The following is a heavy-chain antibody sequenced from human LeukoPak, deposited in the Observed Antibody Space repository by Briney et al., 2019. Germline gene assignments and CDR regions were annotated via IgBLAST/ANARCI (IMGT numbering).Heavy chain of an antibody. V-gene: IGHV4-38-2*02. CDR3: ALSSCSGHNRYSGEGFDN. CDR1: GYSISSGYY. Sequence: PSETLSLTCSVSGYSISSGYYWGWIRQSPGKGLEYIGSIYHSGSIYYNPSLKSRITLSLDTSTNHFSLNLSSVTAADTAVYYCALSSCSGHNRYSGEGFDNWGQGTLVTVSS. CDR2: IYHSGSI. J-gene: IGHJ4*02. D-gene: IGHD2-15*01.